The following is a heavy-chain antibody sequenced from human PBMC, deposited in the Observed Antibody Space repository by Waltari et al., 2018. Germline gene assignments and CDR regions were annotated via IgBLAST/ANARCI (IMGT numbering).Heavy chain of an antibody. CDR2: IDSGANT. V-gene: IGHV3-53*01. D-gene: IGHD5-18*01. CDR1: GFAVSNNY. CDR3: ARITHLQGYSYGYFFDY. J-gene: IGHJ4*02. Sequence: EVQLVESGGRLIHPGGSLRLSCAASGFAVSNNYMSWVRQAPGKGLGGVSVIDSGANTYYADSVKGRFTISRDNSKNKVYLQMDRLTDEDTALYYCARITHLQGYSYGYFFDYWGQGTLVTVSS.